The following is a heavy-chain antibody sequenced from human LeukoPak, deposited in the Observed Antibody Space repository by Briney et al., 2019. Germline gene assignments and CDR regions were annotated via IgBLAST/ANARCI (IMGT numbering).Heavy chain of an antibody. V-gene: IGHV3-23*01. CDR2: ISGSGDYT. CDR3: ATTPRSGSYYFDS. J-gene: IGHJ4*02. Sequence: GGSLRLSCAASGFTLGSYTMTWVRQPPGKGLEWVSTISGSGDYTYYADSVRGRFTISRDNSKNTLYLQMNSLRVEDTAVYYCATTPRSGSYYFDSWGQGTLVTVSS. D-gene: IGHD1-26*01. CDR1: GFTLGSYT.